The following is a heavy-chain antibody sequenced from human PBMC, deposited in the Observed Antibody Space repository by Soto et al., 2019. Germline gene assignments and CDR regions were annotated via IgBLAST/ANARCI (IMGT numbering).Heavy chain of an antibody. D-gene: IGHD6-13*01. CDR3: ARDLGIAYEFDY. V-gene: IGHV3-21*01. Sequence: EVQLVESGGGLVKPGGSLRLSCAASGFTFSSYSMNWVRQAPGKGLEWVSSISSSSSYIYYADSVKGRFTISRDIAKNSLYLQMNSLRAEDTAVYYCARDLGIAYEFDYWGQGTLVTVSS. CDR1: GFTFSSYS. J-gene: IGHJ4*02. CDR2: ISSSSSYI.